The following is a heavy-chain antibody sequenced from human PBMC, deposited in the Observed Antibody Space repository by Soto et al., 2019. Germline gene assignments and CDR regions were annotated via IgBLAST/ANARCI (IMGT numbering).Heavy chain of an antibody. CDR3: ARENSGSYHRHFDY. V-gene: IGHV1-18*01. D-gene: IGHD1-26*01. CDR2: ISAYTANT. CDR1: GGTFSSYA. Sequence: GASVKVSCKASGGTFSSYAISWVRQAPGQGLEWMGCISAYTANTNYAQKLQDRVTMTTDTSTSTAFLELRSLRSDDTAVYYCARENSGSYHRHFDYWGQGTLVTVSS. J-gene: IGHJ4*01.